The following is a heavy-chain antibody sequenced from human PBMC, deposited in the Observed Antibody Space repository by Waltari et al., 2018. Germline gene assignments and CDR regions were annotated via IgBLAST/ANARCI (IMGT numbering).Heavy chain of an antibody. CDR3: ARDTYYYDSSGYHYCDY. CDR1: GFTVSSNY. J-gene: IGHJ4*02. D-gene: IGHD3-22*01. Sequence: EVQLVESGGGLIQPGGSLRLSCAASGFTVSSNYMSWVRQAPGKGLEWVSVIYSGCSTYNGESVKGRFNISRDNTKNTLYLQMNSLRAEDTAVYYCARDTYYYDSSGYHYCDYWGQGTLVIVSS. V-gene: IGHV3-53*01. CDR2: IYSGCST.